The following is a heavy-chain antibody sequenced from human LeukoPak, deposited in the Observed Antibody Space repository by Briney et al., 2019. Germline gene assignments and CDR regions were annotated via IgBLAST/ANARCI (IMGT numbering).Heavy chain of an antibody. J-gene: IGHJ4*02. CDR1: GGSISSTSYD. V-gene: IGHV4-61*09. Sequence: SSETLSLTCTVSGGSISSTSYDWYWIRQPAGKGLEWIGHIYTSGSTNYNPSLKSRVSMSVDTSKNQFSLKLSSVTAADTAVYYCAFGRGSYWGQGTLVTVSS. D-gene: IGHD3-16*01. CDR3: AFGRGSY. CDR2: IYTSGST.